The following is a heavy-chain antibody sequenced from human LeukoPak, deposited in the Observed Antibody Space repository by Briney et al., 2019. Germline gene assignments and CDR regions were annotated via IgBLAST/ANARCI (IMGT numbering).Heavy chain of an antibody. CDR3: TTDPNHGGSNWFDP. CDR1: GFTFSNAW. Sequence: GGSLRLSCAASGFTFSNAWMIWVRQAPGKGLEWVGRGISKTEGGTTDYAAPVKGRFTISRDDSKNTLYLQMNSLKTEDTAVYYCTTDPNHGGSNWFDPWGQGTLVTVSS. CDR2: GISKTEGGTT. D-gene: IGHD2-15*01. V-gene: IGHV3-15*01. J-gene: IGHJ5*01.